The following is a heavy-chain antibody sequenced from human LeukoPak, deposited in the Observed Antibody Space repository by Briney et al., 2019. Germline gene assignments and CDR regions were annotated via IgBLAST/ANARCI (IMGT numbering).Heavy chain of an antibody. CDR1: GGTFSSYA. CDR3: ACGGDIVVPGY. CDR2: IIPIFGTA. Sequence: GASVKVSCKASGGTFSSYAISWVRQAPGQGLEWMGGIIPIFGTANYAQKFQGRVTITADESASTAYMELSSLRSEDTAVYYCACGGDIVVPGYWGQGTPVTVSS. J-gene: IGHJ4*02. V-gene: IGHV1-69*01. D-gene: IGHD2-2*01.